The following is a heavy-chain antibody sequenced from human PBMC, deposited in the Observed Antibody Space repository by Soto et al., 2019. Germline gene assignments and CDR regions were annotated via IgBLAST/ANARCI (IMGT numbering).Heavy chain of an antibody. Sequence: SVKVSCKASGGTFSSYTISWVRQAPGQGLDWMGRIIPILGIANYAQKFQGRVTITADKSTSTAYMELSSLRSEDTAVYYCARETDIVVVVAASLDAFDIWGQGTMVTVSS. CDR2: IIPILGIA. J-gene: IGHJ3*02. CDR3: ARETDIVVVVAASLDAFDI. CDR1: GGTFSSYT. D-gene: IGHD2-15*01. V-gene: IGHV1-69*04.